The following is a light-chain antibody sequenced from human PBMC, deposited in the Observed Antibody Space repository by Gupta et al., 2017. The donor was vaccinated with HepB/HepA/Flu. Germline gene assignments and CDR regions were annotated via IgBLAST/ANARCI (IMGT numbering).Light chain of an antibody. Sequence: VLTQSSDSLSVSLGERATINCKSSQSLLYNSNNKNHVAWYQQKPGQPPKLLIYWASSREAGVPDRFSGSGSETDFTLTISSRQAEDVAVYYCQQYSNPPLFTFGPGTKVDIK. CDR3: QQYSNPPLFT. CDR1: QSLLYNSNNKNH. V-gene: IGKV4-1*01. J-gene: IGKJ3*01. CDR2: WAS.